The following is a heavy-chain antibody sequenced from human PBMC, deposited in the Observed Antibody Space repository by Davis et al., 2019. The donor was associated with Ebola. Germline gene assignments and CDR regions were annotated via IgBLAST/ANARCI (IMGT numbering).Heavy chain of an antibody. J-gene: IGHJ5*02. CDR3: AKGDRVDP. Sequence: GESLKISCAASGFTFSSYVMNWVRQVPGKGLEWVAVISYDGSNKYYADSVKGRFTISRDNSKNTLYLQMNSLRAEDTAVYYCAKGDRVDPWGQGTLVTVSS. D-gene: IGHD2-15*01. CDR1: GFTFSSYV. V-gene: IGHV3-30*18. CDR2: ISYDGSNK.